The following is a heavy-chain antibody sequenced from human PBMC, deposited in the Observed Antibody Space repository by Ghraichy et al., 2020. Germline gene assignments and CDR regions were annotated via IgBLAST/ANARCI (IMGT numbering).Heavy chain of an antibody. CDR2: IKGDGSEI. CDR3: ARLIDRAPDY. J-gene: IGHJ4*02. V-gene: IGHV3-7*01. CDR1: GFIFSNSW. D-gene: IGHD3-22*01. Sequence: GGSLRLSCAVSGFIFSNSWMSWVRQTPGKGLEWVANIKGDGSEIYYVDSVKGRFTISRDNAKNSLNLQMNSRRAEDTAVYYCARLIDRAPDYWGQGNLVTDSP.